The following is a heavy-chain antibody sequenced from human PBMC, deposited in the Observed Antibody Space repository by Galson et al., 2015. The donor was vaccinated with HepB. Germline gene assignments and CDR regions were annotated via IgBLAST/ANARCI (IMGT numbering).Heavy chain of an antibody. Sequence: SLRLSCAASGFTVSSNYVSWVRQAPGKGLEWVSVIYSGGSTYYADSVKGRFTISRDNSKNTLYLQMNSLRAEDTAVYYCARDRAVGATRGFDFDYWGQGTLVTVSS. CDR3: ARDRAVGATRGFDFDY. V-gene: IGHV3-66*02. CDR1: GFTVSSNY. CDR2: IYSGGST. D-gene: IGHD1-26*01. J-gene: IGHJ4*02.